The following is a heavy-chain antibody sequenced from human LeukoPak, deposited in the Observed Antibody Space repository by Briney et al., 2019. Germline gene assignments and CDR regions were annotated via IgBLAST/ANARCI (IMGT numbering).Heavy chain of an antibody. V-gene: IGHV3-23*01. Sequence: GGSLRLSCAASGFTFSNYAMSWVRQAPGKGLEWVSAISGSGGSTYYADSLKGRFTISRDNSKNTLYLQMNSLRAEDTAVYYCAKKYYYDSSGYSDYWGQGTLVTVSS. D-gene: IGHD3-22*01. CDR2: ISGSGGST. CDR3: AKKYYYDSSGYSDY. CDR1: GFTFSNYA. J-gene: IGHJ4*02.